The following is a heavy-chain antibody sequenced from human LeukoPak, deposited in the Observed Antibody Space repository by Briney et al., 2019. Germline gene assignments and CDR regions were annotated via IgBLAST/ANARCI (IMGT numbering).Heavy chain of an antibody. D-gene: IGHD3-22*01. V-gene: IGHV1-3*02. CDR3: ARDEGRGYYDSSGYPLGALDY. J-gene: IGHJ4*02. CDR2: SNAGNGNT. CDR1: GYTFTSYA. Sequence: GASVKVSCKASGYTFTSYAMHWVRQAPGQRLEWMGWSNAGNGNTKYSQEFQGRVTITRDTSASTAYMELSSLRSEDTAVYYCARDEGRGYYDSSGYPLGALDYWGQGTLVTVSS.